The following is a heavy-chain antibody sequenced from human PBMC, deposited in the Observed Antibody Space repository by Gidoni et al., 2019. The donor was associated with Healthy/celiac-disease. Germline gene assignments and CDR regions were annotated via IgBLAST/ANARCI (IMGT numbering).Heavy chain of an antibody. J-gene: IGHJ5*02. CDR3: ARVSFLEDSSSWYWFDP. CDR2: IYSGGST. V-gene: IGHV3-53*01. CDR1: GFTVSSNY. D-gene: IGHD6-13*01. Sequence: EVQLVESGGGLIQPGGSLRLSCAASGFTVSSNYMSWVRQAPGKGLEWVSVIYSGGSTYYADSVKGRFTISRDNSKNTLYLQMNSLRAEDTAVYYCARVSFLEDSSSWYWFDPWGQGTLVTVSS.